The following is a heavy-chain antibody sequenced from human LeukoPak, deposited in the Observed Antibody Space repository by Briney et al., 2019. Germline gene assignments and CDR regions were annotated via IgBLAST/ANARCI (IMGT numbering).Heavy chain of an antibody. CDR2: IKSKTDGGTT. Sequence: PGGSLRLSCAASGFTFSDAWMSWVRQAPGKGLEWVGRIKSKTDGGTTDYAAPVKGRFAISRDDSKNTLYLQMNSLKTEDTAVYYCTTACCGGDSVHYWDQGTLVTVSS. D-gene: IGHD2-21*02. CDR3: TTACCGGDSVHY. CDR1: GFTFSDAW. J-gene: IGHJ4*02. V-gene: IGHV3-15*01.